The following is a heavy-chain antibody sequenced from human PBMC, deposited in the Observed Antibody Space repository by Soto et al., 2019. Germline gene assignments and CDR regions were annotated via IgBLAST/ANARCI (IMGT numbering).Heavy chain of an antibody. V-gene: IGHV1-18*01. Sequence: QVQLVQSGAEVKKPGASVKVSCKASGYTFTSYGISWVRQAPGQGLEWMGWISAYNGNTNYAQKLQGRVTMTTDTHTSTACMELRSRRSDDTAGYYCANLDQVCISTSCHPDRLEKRAYYYYGLDVWGQGTTVTVSS. D-gene: IGHD2-2*01. J-gene: IGHJ6*02. CDR3: ANLDQVCISTSCHPDRLEKRAYYYYGLDV. CDR1: GYTFTSYG. CDR2: ISAYNGNT.